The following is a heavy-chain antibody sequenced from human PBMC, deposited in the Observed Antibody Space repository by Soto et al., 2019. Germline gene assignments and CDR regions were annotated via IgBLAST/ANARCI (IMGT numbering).Heavy chain of an antibody. V-gene: IGHV4-59*01. D-gene: IGHD6-19*01. J-gene: IGHJ4*02. CDR3: ARSVAVPGAHIDY. CDR1: GGSISCSY. CDR2: VYYTGST. Sequence: SETLSLTCIVSGGSISCSYWIWIRQSPGKGLEWLGYVYYTGSTNYSPSLRSRASISVDTSKNEFSLRLSSVTAADTAVYFCARSVAVPGAHIDYWGQGTQVTVSS.